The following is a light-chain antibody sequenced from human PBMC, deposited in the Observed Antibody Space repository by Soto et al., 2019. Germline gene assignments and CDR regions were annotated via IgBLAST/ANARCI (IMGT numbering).Light chain of an antibody. CDR1: QGISSF. CDR3: QQYLSYPYT. J-gene: IGKJ2*01. V-gene: IGKV1-8*01. Sequence: AIRMTQSPSSISASTGDRVTITCRASQGISSFLAWYQQKPGKAPKLLIYAAATLQRGAPSRFRASGSGTDFTLTISRLQSEDFATYFCQQYLSYPYTFGQGTKLEI. CDR2: AAA.